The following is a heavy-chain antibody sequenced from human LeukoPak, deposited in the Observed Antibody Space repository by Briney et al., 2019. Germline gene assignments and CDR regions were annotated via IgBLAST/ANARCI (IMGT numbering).Heavy chain of an antibody. V-gene: IGHV4-39*07. CDR3: ARDGNDILTGYYGDNWFDP. Sequence: SETLSLTCTVSGYSISSSSYYWGWIRQPPGKGLEWIGSIYYSGSTNYNPSLKSRVTISVDTSKNQFSLKLSSVTAADTAVYYCARDGNDILTGYYGDNWFDPWGQGTLVTVSS. CDR1: GYSISSSSYY. J-gene: IGHJ5*02. D-gene: IGHD3-9*01. CDR2: IYYSGST.